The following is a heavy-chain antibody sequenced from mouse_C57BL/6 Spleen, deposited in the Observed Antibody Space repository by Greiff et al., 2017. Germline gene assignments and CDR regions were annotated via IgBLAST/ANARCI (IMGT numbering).Heavy chain of an antibody. V-gene: IGHV7-1*01. Sequence: EVKLVESGGGLVQSGRSLRLSCATSGFTFSAFYMEWVRQAPGKGLEWIAASRNKANDYTTEYSASVKGRFIVSRDTSQSILYLQMNALRAEDTAIYYCARAQLGHWYFDVWGTGTTVTVSS. CDR1: GFTFSAFY. D-gene: IGHD4-1*02. J-gene: IGHJ1*03. CDR2: SRNKANDYTT. CDR3: ARAQLGHWYFDV.